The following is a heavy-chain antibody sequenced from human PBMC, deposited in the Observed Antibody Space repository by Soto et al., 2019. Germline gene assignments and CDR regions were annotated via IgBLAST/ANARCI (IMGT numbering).Heavy chain of an antibody. V-gene: IGHV5-10-1*01. CDR3: AGNSSGWYHGYYYYSGLDV. J-gene: IGHJ6*02. CDR2: IDPSDSYT. D-gene: IGHD6-19*01. CDR1: GYSFTSYW. Sequence: GESLKISCKGSGYSFTSYWISWVRQMPGKGLEWMGRIDPSDSYTNYSPSFQGHVTISADKSISTAYLQWSSLKASDTAMYYCAGNSSGWYHGYYYYSGLDVWGQGTTVTVSS.